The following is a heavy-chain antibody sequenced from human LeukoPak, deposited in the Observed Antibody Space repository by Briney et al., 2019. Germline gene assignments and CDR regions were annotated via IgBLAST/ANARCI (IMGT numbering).Heavy chain of an antibody. J-gene: IGHJ5*02. CDR3: ARGRTTSFLRIAVDFRSAHHWFAP. V-gene: IGHV3-30*04. Sequence: GGSLRLSCAASGFTFSIYAMPWVRQAPPKGLGWVAVIAYDGSNKYYADSVKGRFTISRDNSKNTLYLQMSSLRAEDTAVYYCARGRTTSFLRIAVDFRSAHHWFAPWGQGTLVTVSS. CDR1: GFTFSIYA. CDR2: IAYDGSNK. D-gene: IGHD3-3*01.